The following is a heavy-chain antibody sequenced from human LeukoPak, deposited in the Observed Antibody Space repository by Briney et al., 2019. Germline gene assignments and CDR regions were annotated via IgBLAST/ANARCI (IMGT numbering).Heavy chain of an antibody. CDR1: GFTFSTYA. Sequence: PGGSLRLSCSASGFTFSTYAMHWVRQAPGKGLEYVSAITNNGGSTNYADSVKGRFTISRDNAKNSVYLQMSSLRADDTAVYYCARDGPHHDFDYWGQGALVTVSS. CDR2: ITNNGGST. V-gene: IGHV3-64*04. CDR3: ARDGPHHDFDY. J-gene: IGHJ4*02.